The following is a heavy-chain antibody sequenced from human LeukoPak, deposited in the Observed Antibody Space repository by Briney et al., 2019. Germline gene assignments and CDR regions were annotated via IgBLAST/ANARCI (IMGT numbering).Heavy chain of an antibody. CDR3: ARLKNSSWYRVWFDP. V-gene: IGHV4-39*01. D-gene: IGHD6-13*01. CDR1: GGSISSSSYY. CDR2: IYYSGST. Sequence: PSETLSLTCTVSGGSISSSSYYWDWIRQPPGKGLEWIGSIYYSGSTYYNPSLKSRVTISVDTSKNQFSLKLSSVTAADTAVYYCARLKNSSWYRVWFDPWGQGTLVTVSS. J-gene: IGHJ5*02.